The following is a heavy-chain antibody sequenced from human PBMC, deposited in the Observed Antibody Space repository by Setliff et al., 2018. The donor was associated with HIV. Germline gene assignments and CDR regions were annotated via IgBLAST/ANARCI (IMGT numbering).Heavy chain of an antibody. J-gene: IGHJ3*02. CDR1: GGTFTNSA. CDR3: ARIPTGGAFDI. CDR2: IVPILGIA. D-gene: IGHD7-27*01. V-gene: IGHV1-69*10. Sequence: PSVKVSCKASGGTFTNSAIGWVRQAPGQGLEWMGAIVPILGIANSAQKFTGSVTITTDESTNTAYMELSSLRSEDTAVYYCARIPTGGAFDIWGQGTVVTVSS.